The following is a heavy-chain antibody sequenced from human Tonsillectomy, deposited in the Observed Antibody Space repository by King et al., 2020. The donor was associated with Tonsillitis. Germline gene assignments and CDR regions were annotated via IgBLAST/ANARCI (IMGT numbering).Heavy chain of an antibody. CDR3: AMPPGYDGNCYFDH. Sequence: QLVQSGAEVKKPGASVKVSCKAFGYTFTDHYVHWVRQAPGQGLEWMGWINPKSGATDYAQKFQGRVTMTRDTSSSTAYMELANLRSDDTAVYYCAMPPGYDGNCYFDHWGQGTLVTVSS. CDR2: INPKSGAT. J-gene: IGHJ4*02. CDR1: GYTFTDHY. V-gene: IGHV1-2*02. D-gene: IGHD3-9*01.